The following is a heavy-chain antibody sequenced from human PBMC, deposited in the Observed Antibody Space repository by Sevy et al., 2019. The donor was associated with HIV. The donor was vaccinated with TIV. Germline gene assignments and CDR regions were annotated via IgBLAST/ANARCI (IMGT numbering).Heavy chain of an antibody. J-gene: IGHJ6*02. Sequence: GGSLRLSCAASEFTFSSYGMHWVRQAPGKGLEWVAVISYDGSNKYYADSVKGRFTISRDDSKNTLFLQMNSLRAEDTAVYYCSEDRGYSSVGVSRGMDVWGQGTTVTVSS. CDR3: SEDRGYSSVGVSRGMDV. CDR2: ISYDGSNK. CDR1: EFTFSSYG. D-gene: IGHD6-19*01. V-gene: IGHV3-30*18.